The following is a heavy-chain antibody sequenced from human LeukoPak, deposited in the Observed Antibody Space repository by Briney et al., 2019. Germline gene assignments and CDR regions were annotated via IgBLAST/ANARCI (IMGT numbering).Heavy chain of an antibody. J-gene: IGHJ4*02. Sequence: GRSLRLSCAASGFTFSSYTMNWVRQAPGKGLEWVSSISSSSSYIYYADSLKGRFTISGDNAKNSLYLQMNSLRAEDTAVYYCARGGYFDNWGQGTLVTVSS. CDR3: ARGGYFDN. CDR2: ISSSSSYI. CDR1: GFTFSSYT. V-gene: IGHV3-21*01.